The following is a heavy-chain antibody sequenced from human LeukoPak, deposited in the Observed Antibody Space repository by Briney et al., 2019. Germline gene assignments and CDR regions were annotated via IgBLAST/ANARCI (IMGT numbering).Heavy chain of an antibody. Sequence: SETLSLTCTVSVGSISSSSYYWGWIRQPPGKGLEWIGSIYYSGSTYYNPSLKSRVTISVDTSKNQFSLKLSSVTAADTAVYYCARIRDGVWGQGTMVTVSS. CDR2: IYYSGST. V-gene: IGHV4-39*01. J-gene: IGHJ3*01. CDR1: VGSISSSSYY. D-gene: IGHD5-24*01. CDR3: ARIRDGV.